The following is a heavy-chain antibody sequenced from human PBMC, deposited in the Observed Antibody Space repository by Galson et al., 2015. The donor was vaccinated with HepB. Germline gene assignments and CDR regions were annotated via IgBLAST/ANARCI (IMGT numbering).Heavy chain of an antibody. V-gene: IGHV3-23*01. D-gene: IGHD6-19*01. J-gene: IGHJ4*02. CDR3: AKDLGTSGWRFDH. Sequence: SLRLSCAASGFTFGSYAMTWVRQAPGKGLEWVSAISSRTGNTYYADSVKGRFTISRDNSKNMLYLQMNSLRAEDTAVYCCAKDLGTSGWRFDHWGQGTLLTASS. CDR1: GFTFGSYA. CDR2: ISSRTGNT.